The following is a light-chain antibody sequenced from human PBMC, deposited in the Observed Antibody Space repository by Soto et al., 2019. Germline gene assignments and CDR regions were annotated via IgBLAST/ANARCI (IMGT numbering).Light chain of an antibody. Sequence: EIVVTQSPGTLSFSPGGRAPLSCRASQSVSSRLAWYQQKPGQAPRLLISGASSRATGIPDRFSGSGSGTDFTLTISRLEPEDFALYYCQHYVERSPITFGQGTRLEI. CDR2: GAS. CDR3: QHYVERSPIT. J-gene: IGKJ5*01. V-gene: IGKV3-20*01. CDR1: QSVSSR.